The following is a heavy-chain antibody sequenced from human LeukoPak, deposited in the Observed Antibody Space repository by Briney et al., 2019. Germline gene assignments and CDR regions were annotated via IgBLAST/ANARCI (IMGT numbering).Heavy chain of an antibody. CDR2: IYYSGST. CDR3: ARGLNYDSSGYYSLDWYFDL. CDR1: GGSISSYY. V-gene: IGHV4-59*12. Sequence: PSETLSLTCTVSGGSISSYYWSWIRQPPGKGLEWIGYIYYSGSTNYNPSLKSRVTISVDTSKNQFSLKLSSVTAADTAVYYCARGLNYDSSGYYSLDWYFDLWGRGTLVTVSS. J-gene: IGHJ2*01. D-gene: IGHD3-22*01.